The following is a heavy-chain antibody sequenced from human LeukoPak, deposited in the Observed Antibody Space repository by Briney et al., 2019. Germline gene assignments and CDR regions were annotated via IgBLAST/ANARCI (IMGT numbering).Heavy chain of an antibody. CDR2: ISYDGSNK. CDR3: ARGERYPYYFDY. D-gene: IGHD1-26*01. J-gene: IGHJ4*02. CDR1: GFTFSSYA. Sequence: GGSLRLSCAASGFTFSSYAMHWVRQAPGKGLEWVAVISYDGSNKYYADSVKGRFTIPRDNSKNTLYLQMNSLRAEDTAVYYCARGERYPYYFDYWGQGTLVTVSS. V-gene: IGHV3-30*04.